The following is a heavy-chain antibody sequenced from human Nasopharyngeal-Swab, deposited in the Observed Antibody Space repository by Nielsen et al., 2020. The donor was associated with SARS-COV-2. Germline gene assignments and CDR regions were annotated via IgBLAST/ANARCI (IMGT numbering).Heavy chain of an antibody. D-gene: IGHD3-10*02. Sequence: WVRQAPGQGLEWMGGFDPEDGETIYAQKFQGRVTMTEDTSTDTAYMELSSLRSEDTAVYYCATGLSGGPGQHWGQGTLVTVSS. J-gene: IGHJ1*01. CDR3: ATGLSGGPGQH. CDR2: FDPEDGET. V-gene: IGHV1-24*01.